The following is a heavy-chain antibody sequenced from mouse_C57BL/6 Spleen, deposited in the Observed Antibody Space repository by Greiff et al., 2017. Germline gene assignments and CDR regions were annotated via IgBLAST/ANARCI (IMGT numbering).Heavy chain of an antibody. Sequence: QVQLQQSGAELVRPGTSVKVSCKASGYAFTNYLIEWVKQRPGQGLEWIGVINPGSGGTNYNEKFKGKATLTADKSSSTAYMQLSSLTSEDSAVYFCARDYYDYYYAMEYWGQGTSVTVSS. CDR2: INPGSGGT. CDR3: ARDYYDYYYAMEY. J-gene: IGHJ4*01. CDR1: GYAFTNYL. V-gene: IGHV1-54*01. D-gene: IGHD2-4*01.